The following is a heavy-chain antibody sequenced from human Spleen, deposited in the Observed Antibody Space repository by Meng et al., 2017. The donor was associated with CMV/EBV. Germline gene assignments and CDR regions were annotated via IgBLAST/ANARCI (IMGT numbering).Heavy chain of an antibody. V-gene: IGHV3-23*01. Sequence: SWVRRAPGKGLEWVSGISGSGGSTYYADSVKGRFTISRDNSKNTLYVQMNSLRVEDTAVYYCAKSLDGGSYLDYWGQGTLVTVSS. CDR3: AKSLDGGSYLDY. CDR2: ISGSGGST. D-gene: IGHD3-16*01. J-gene: IGHJ4*02.